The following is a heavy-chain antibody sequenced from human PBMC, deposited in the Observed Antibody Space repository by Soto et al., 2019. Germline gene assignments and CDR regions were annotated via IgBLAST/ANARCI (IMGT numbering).Heavy chain of an antibody. CDR1: GFNFSGSA. CDR2: IGGSGASA. D-gene: IGHD6-19*01. Sequence: LLQSGGDLVQPGGSLTLSCSAFGFNFSGSAMIWVRQAPGKGLQWVSAIGGSGASAFYADSVQGRFTISRDNSKDTLYLQMNSLRVEDTAVYYCVKASDAAGRDYWGQGTLVTVSS. V-gene: IGHV3-23*01. J-gene: IGHJ4*02. CDR3: VKASDAAGRDY.